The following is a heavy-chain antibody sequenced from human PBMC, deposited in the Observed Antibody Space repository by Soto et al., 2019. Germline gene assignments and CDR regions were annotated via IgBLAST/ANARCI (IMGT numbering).Heavy chain of an antibody. D-gene: IGHD2-2*01. J-gene: IGHJ6*02. Sequence: GGSLRLSCAASGFTFSSYGMHWVRQAPGKGLEWVAVIWYDGSNKYYADSVKGRFTISRDNSKNTLYLQMNSLRAEDTAVYYCARVLVPAAMVQEHYYYGMDVWGQGTTVTVSS. CDR3: ARVLVPAAMVQEHYYYGMDV. V-gene: IGHV3-33*01. CDR1: GFTFSSYG. CDR2: IWYDGSNK.